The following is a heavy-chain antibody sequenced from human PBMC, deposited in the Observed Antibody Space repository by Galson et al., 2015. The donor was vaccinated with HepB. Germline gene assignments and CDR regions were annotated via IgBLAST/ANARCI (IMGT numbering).Heavy chain of an antibody. D-gene: IGHD3-22*01. CDR1: GYTSTSYA. Sequence: SVKVSCKASGYTSTSYAMNWVRQAPGQGLEWMGWINTNTGNPTYAQGFTGRFVFSLDTSVSTAYLQISSLKAEDTAVYYCAREGLKGGYYPHFDYWGQGTLVTVSS. V-gene: IGHV7-4-1*02. CDR2: INTNTGNP. CDR3: AREGLKGGYYPHFDY. J-gene: IGHJ4*02.